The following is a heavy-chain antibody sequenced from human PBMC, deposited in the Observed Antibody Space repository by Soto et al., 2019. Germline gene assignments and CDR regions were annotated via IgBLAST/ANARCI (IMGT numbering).Heavy chain of an antibody. D-gene: IGHD6-19*01. Sequence: QVQLQQWGAGLLKPSETLSLTCAVYGGSFSGYYWSWIRQPPGKGLEWIGEINHSGSTNYNPSLKRRVTISVDTSKNKFSLKLSSVTAADTAVYYCARNATRQWLARPHLDYWGQGTLVTVSS. J-gene: IGHJ4*02. V-gene: IGHV4-34*01. CDR3: ARNATRQWLARPHLDY. CDR2: INHSGST. CDR1: GGSFSGYY.